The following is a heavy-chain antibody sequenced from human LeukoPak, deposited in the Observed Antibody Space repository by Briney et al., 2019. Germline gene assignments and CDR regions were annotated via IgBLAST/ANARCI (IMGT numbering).Heavy chain of an antibody. D-gene: IGHD3-22*01. V-gene: IGHV3-23*01. CDR3: AKDGLSYDGSTHVYYFQS. CDR1: VFTFIMYA. CDR2: IIYDGRHT. Sequence: GGSLRLSCTASVFTFIMYAMSWVRQAPGKGLESVASIIYDGRHTYYAASVKGRFTISRDNSQNTLYLQMNSLRAEDTALYYCAKDGLSYDGSTHVYYFQSLGQGTLVTVSS. J-gene: IGHJ4*02.